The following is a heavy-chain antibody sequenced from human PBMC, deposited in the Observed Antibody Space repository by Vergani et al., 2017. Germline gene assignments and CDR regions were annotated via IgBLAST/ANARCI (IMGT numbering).Heavy chain of an antibody. J-gene: IGHJ4*02. CDR3: AREAVAEYYYFDY. V-gene: IGHV3-23*01. CDR2: ISASGAPT. D-gene: IGHD6-19*01. CDR1: GFTFSTYA. Sequence: EVQLLESGGGLVQPGGSLRLSCAASGFTFSTYAMTWVRQAPGKGLEWVSGISASGAPTYYADSVKGRVTISRDNSKNTLYLQMNSLRVEDTAVYYCAREAVAEYYYFDYWGQGTLVTVSS.